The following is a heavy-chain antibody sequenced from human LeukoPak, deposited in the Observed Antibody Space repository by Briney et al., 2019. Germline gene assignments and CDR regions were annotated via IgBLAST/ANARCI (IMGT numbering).Heavy chain of an antibody. D-gene: IGHD2-15*01. CDR3: ARWLVVAARGAFDI. Sequence: SETLSLTCTVSGGSISSYYWSWIRQPPGKGLKWIGNIYYSGYTTYSPSLRSRVTISVDTSKNQFSLKLSSVTAADTAVYYCARWLVVAARGAFDIWGQGTMVTVSS. V-gene: IGHV4-59*12. CDR1: GGSISSYY. J-gene: IGHJ3*02. CDR2: IYYSGYT.